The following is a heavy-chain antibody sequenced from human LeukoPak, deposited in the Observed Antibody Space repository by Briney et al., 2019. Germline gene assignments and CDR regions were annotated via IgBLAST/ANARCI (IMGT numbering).Heavy chain of an antibody. D-gene: IGHD3-22*01. CDR1: GFIFSDYY. V-gene: IGHV3-11*06. J-gene: IGHJ4*02. CDR3: AREGEYSSCYYSFDY. Sequence: GGSLRLSCAASGFIFSDYYMSWIRQAPGKGLEWVSYISNSGSYTNYPDSVKGRFTISRDNAKNSLYLQMNSLRAEDTAVYYCAREGEYSSCYYSFDYWGQGTLVTVSS. CDR2: ISNSGSYT.